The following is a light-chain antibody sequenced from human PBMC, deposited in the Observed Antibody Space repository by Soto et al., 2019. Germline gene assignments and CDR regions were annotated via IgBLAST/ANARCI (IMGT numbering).Light chain of an antibody. J-gene: IGKJ1*01. CDR1: QSVSSN. CDR3: QHYNTWPRT. Sequence: EIVMTQSPATLSVSPGERATLSCRASQSVSSNLAWYQQKPGQAPTLLIYGASTRATGIPARFSGSGSGTEFPLTISSLHAEYFAVYYCQHYNTWPRTFGQGTKVEIK. V-gene: IGKV3-15*01. CDR2: GAS.